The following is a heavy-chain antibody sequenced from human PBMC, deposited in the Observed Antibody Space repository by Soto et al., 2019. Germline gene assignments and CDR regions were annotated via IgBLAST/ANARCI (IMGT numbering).Heavy chain of an antibody. CDR1: GGAISTYY. Sequence: PSETLSLTCTVSGGAISTYYWTWIRQPAGKGLEWIGRIYSSGSTKYNPSLQSRVTMSLGTSNNQFSLRLTSVTAADTAVYYCARGQRFSAWFDPWGQGTLVTVS. J-gene: IGHJ5*02. CDR2: IYSSGST. D-gene: IGHD3-3*01. V-gene: IGHV4-4*07. CDR3: ARGQRFSAWFDP.